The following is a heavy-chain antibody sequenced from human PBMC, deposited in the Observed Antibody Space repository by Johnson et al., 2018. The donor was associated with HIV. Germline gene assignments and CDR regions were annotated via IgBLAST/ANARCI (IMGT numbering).Heavy chain of an antibody. CDR3: AKVRGTMIVVFGAFDI. J-gene: IGHJ3*02. D-gene: IGHD3-22*01. Sequence: QVQLVESGGGVVQPGGSLRLSCAASGFTFSSYGMHWVRQAPDKGLDWVAFIRYDGRNKYYADSVQGRFTISRDNSKNTLYLQMNSLRAEDTAVYYCAKVRGTMIVVFGAFDIWGQGTMVTVSS. CDR2: IRYDGRNK. V-gene: IGHV3-30*02. CDR1: GFTFSSYG.